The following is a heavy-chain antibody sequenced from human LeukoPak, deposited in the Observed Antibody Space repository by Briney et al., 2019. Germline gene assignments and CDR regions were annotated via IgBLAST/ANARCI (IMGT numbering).Heavy chain of an antibody. J-gene: IGHJ3*02. D-gene: IGHD3-22*01. CDR3: ARDQSAYYYDSSGYYPGAFDI. V-gene: IGHV3-7*03. Sequence: GGSLRLSCAASGFNYGRHWMAWVRQAPGKGLEWVANINQDGSEIYYVDSVRGRFTISRDNAKNSLYLQMNSLRAEDTALYYCARDQSAYYYDSSGYYPGAFDIWGQGTMVTVSS. CDR1: GFNYGRHW. CDR2: INQDGSEI.